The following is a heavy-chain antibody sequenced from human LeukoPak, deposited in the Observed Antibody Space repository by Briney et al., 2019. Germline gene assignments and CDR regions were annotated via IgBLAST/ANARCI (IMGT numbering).Heavy chain of an antibody. CDR1: GGTFSRYA. D-gene: IGHD2-15*01. V-gene: IGHV1-69*05. CDR2: IIPIFGTA. Sequence: ASVKVSCKASGGTFSRYAVSWVRQAAGQGLEWMGRIIPIFGTANYAQKFQGRGTITTAESTSTGYMELSSLRSEDAAVDYCARDCSGGSCAYFDYWGQGTLVTVSS. J-gene: IGHJ4*02. CDR3: ARDCSGGSCAYFDY.